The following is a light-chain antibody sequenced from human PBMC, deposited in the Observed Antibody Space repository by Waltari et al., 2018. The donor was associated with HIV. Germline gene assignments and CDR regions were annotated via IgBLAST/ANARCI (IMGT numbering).Light chain of an antibody. Sequence: QSVLTQPPSVSGAPGQTVTISCTGSSSNIGARAHFDVHWYQQLPGTAPKLLIYVKNNRPAGDPVRFSGSKSGASASLAITGLQAEDEADYYCQSYDTRLSGSVFGGGTKLTVL. V-gene: IGLV1-40*01. CDR1: SSNIGARAHFD. CDR2: VKN. J-gene: IGLJ3*02. CDR3: QSYDTRLSGSV.